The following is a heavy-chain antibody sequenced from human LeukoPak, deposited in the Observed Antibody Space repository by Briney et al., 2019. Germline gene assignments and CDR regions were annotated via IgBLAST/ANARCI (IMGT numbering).Heavy chain of an antibody. CDR3: AKSSYYDSSGYYREYYFDY. J-gene: IGHJ4*02. V-gene: IGHV3-23*01. CDR2: ISGTGGRT. Sequence: PGGSLRLSCAASGFTFSSYAMSWVRQAPGKGLEWVSAISGTGGRTYYADSVKGRFTLSRDNTKNTLYLQMNSLRAEDTAIYYCAKSSYYDSSGYYREYYFDYWGQGTLVTVSS. CDR1: GFTFSSYA. D-gene: IGHD3-22*01.